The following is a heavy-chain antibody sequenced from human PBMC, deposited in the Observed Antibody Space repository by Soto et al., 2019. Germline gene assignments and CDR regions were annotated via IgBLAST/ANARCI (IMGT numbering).Heavy chain of an antibody. J-gene: IGHJ4*02. CDR2: ISTNGGST. CDR3: AHSSVTYYYDSSGYYPHYFDY. D-gene: IGHD3-22*01. CDR1: GFTFSSYA. V-gene: IGHV3-64D*06. Sequence: HPGGSLRLSCSASGFTFSSYAMHWVRQAPGKGLEYVSSISTNGGSTHYADSVKGRFTISRDNSKNTQYLQMSSLRADDTAVYYCAHSSVTYYYDSSGYYPHYFDYWGQGTLVTVSS.